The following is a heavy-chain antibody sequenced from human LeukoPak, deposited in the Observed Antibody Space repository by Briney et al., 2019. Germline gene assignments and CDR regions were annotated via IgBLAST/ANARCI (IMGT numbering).Heavy chain of an antibody. CDR2: ISGSGGST. V-gene: IGHV3-23*01. J-gene: IGHJ4*02. D-gene: IGHD6-19*01. Sequence: GGSLRLSCAAAGFTFNGYWMSWVRQAPGKGLEWVSAISGSGGSTYYADSVKGRFTISRDNSKNTLYLQMNSLRAEDTAVYYCAKESWSSGWYGGSSYWGQGTLVTVSS. CDR1: GFTFNGYW. CDR3: AKESWSSGWYGGSSY.